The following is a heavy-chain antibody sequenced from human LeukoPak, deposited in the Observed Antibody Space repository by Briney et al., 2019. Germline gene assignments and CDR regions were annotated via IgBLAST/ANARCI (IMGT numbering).Heavy chain of an antibody. CDR1: GFTFDDYA. CDR3: AKRSAESSGYFDS. Sequence: GGSLRLSCAASGFTFDDYAMHWVRQAPGKGLEWVSGISWNSGSIGYADSVKGRFTISRDNSKSTLYLQMSSLRAEDTAVYYCAKRSAESSGYFDSWGQGTLVTVSS. D-gene: IGHD6-19*01. J-gene: IGHJ4*02. CDR2: ISWNSGSI. V-gene: IGHV3-9*01.